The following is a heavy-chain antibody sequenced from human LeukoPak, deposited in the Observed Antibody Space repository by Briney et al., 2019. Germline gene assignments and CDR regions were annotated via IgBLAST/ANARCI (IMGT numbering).Heavy chain of an antibody. J-gene: IGHJ3*02. CDR1: GYTFTSYG. CDR2: ISAYNGNT. CDR3: AREMVFGVSRPNAFDI. D-gene: IGHD2-8*01. Sequence: ASVKVSCKASGYTFTSYGISWVRQAPGQGLEWMGWISAYNGNTNYAQKLQGRVTMTTDTSTSTAYMELRSLRSDDTAVYYCAREMVFGVSRPNAFDIWGQGTMVTVSS. V-gene: IGHV1-18*01.